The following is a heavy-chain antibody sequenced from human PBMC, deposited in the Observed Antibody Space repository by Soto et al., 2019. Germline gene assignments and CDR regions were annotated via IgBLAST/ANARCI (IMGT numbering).Heavy chain of an antibody. CDR2: INAGNGNT. V-gene: IGHV1-3*01. Sequence: ASVKVSCKASGYTFTSYGMHWVRQAPGQRLEWMGWINAGNGNTKYSQKFQGRVTITRDTSASTAYMELSSLRSEDTAVYYCASYGDYSRFYYYYYMDVWGKGTTVTVSS. CDR1: GYTFTSYG. CDR3: ASYGDYSRFYYYYYMDV. D-gene: IGHD4-17*01. J-gene: IGHJ6*03.